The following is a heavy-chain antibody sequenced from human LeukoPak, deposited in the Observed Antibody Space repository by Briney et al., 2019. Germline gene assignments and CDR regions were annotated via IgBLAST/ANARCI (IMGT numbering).Heavy chain of an antibody. D-gene: IGHD3-22*01. CDR3: ARSDSSGYYSFDY. V-gene: IGHV3-74*01. Sequence: GGSLRLSCAASGFTFSSYAMSWVRQAPGKGLVWVSRINSDGSSTSYADSVKGRFTISRDNARNMLSLQMNSLRAEDTAVYYCARSDSSGYYSFDYWGQGTLVTVSS. CDR2: INSDGSST. J-gene: IGHJ4*02. CDR1: GFTFSSYA.